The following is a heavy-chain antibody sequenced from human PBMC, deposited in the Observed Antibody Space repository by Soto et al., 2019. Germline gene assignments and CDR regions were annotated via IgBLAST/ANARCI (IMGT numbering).Heavy chain of an antibody. CDR2: IYYSGST. Sequence: SETLSLTCTVSGGSISSYYWTWIRQPPGKGLELIGYIYYSGSTNYNPSLKSRVTISIDTSKNQFSLKLTSVTAADTAVYYCARHKGSSSWYPFDYWGQGALVTVS. CDR1: GGSISSYY. J-gene: IGHJ4*02. V-gene: IGHV4-59*01. CDR3: ARHKGSSSWYPFDY. D-gene: IGHD6-13*01.